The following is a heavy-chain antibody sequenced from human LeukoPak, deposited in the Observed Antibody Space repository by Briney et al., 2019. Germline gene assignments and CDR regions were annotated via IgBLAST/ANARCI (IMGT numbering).Heavy chain of an antibody. D-gene: IGHD1-7*01. CDR1: GDSVSSGSSY. V-gene: IGHV4-61*01. Sequence: SETLSLTCTVTGDSVSSGSSYWSWIRQSPGKGLEWIGYIYYTGNTNYNPSLKSRVTISVDTSKNQFSLELTSVTAADTAVYYCARVGTTATHFDYWGQGTLVTVSS. CDR2: IYYTGNT. CDR3: ARVGTTATHFDY. J-gene: IGHJ4*02.